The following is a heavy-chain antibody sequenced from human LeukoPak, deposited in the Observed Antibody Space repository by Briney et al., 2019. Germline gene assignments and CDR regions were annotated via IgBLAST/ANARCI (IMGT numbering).Heavy chain of an antibody. J-gene: IGHJ4*02. D-gene: IGHD1-14*01. CDR2: FDPEDGET. CDR1: GYTLTELS. V-gene: IGHV1-24*01. Sequence: ASVKVSCKVSGYTLTELSMHWVRQAPGKGLEWMGGFDPEDGETIYAQKFQGRVTVTEDTSTDTAYMELSSLRSEDTAVYYCATDSPFTGRYYFDYWGQGTLVTASS. CDR3: ATDSPFTGRYYFDY.